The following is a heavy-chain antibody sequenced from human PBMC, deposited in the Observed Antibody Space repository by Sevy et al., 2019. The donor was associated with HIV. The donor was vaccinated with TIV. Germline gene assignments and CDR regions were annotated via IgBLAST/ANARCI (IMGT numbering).Heavy chain of an antibody. CDR2: ISYDGGNK. Sequence: GGSLRLSCAASGFTFRNYGMHWVRQAPGKGLEWVAVISYDGGNKYYGDSLKGRFTISRDNSKNTLYLQMNSLRPEDTAVYYCAKVRPGGSYLYYFDYWGQGTLVTVSS. V-gene: IGHV3-30*18. D-gene: IGHD1-26*01. CDR3: AKVRPGGSYLYYFDY. CDR1: GFTFRNYG. J-gene: IGHJ4*02.